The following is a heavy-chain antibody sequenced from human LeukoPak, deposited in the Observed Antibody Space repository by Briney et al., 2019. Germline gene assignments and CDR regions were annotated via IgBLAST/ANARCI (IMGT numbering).Heavy chain of an antibody. J-gene: IGHJ3*02. V-gene: IGHV3-21*01. D-gene: IGHD6-19*01. Sequence: GGSLRLSCAASGFTFSSYSMNWVRQAPGKGLEWVSSISSSSSYIYYADSVKGRFTISRDNAKNSLYLQMNSLRAEDTAVYYCARGPTSGWYSILSAFDIWGQGTMVTVSS. CDR3: ARGPTSGWYSILSAFDI. CDR1: GFTFSSYS. CDR2: ISSSSSYI.